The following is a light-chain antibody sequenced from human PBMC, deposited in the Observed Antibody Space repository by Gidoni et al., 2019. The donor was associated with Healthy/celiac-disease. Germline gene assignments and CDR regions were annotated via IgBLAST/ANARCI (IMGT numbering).Light chain of an antibody. V-gene: IGLV7-46*01. CDR1: TGAVPSGHY. CDR2: DPR. J-gene: IGLJ3*02. CDR3: LLSYSGARV. Sequence: QAVVTQEPSRTVSPGGTVTLTCGSRTGAVPSGHYPYWFQQKPGQAPRTLLYDPRNTHSSTPARFSGSLLGCKAALTLSGAHPEDEAEYYCLLSYSGARVFGGGTKLTVL.